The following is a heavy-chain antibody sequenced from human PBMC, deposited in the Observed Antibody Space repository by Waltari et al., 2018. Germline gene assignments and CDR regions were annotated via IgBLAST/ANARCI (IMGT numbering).Heavy chain of an antibody. Sequence: QLQLQESGPGLVKPSETLSLTCTVSGGSISSSSYYWGWIRQPPGKGLEWIGSIYYSVSTYYNPSLKSRVTISVDLSKNQCSLKLSSVTAADTAVYYCARDVRITMVRGVIIPPYFDYWGQGTLVTVSS. J-gene: IGHJ4*02. D-gene: IGHD3-10*01. CDR1: GGSISSSSYY. CDR2: IYYSVST. CDR3: ARDVRITMVRGVIIPPYFDY. V-gene: IGHV4-39*07.